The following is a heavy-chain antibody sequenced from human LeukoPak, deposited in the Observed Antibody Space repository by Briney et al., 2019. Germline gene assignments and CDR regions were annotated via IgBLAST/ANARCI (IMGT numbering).Heavy chain of an antibody. J-gene: IGHJ4*02. CDR2: ISAYNGNT. D-gene: IGHD5-24*01. CDR1: GYTFTSYG. V-gene: IGHV1-18*01. CDR3: ARKGDRWLQFANHPLDY. Sequence: GASVKVSCKSSGYTFTSYGISWVRQAPGQGLERMGWISAYNGNTNYAQKLQGRVTMTTDTSTSTAYMELRSLRSDDTAVYYCARKGDRWLQFANHPLDYWGQGTLVTVSS.